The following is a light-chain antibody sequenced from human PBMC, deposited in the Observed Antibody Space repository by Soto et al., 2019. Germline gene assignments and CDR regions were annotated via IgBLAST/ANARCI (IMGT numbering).Light chain of an antibody. Sequence: QSALTQPASVSGSPGQSMTISCTGTSSDIGRYNYVSWYQQHPGKAPKLIIYDVSNRPSGVSNRFSGSKSGNTASLTVSGLQAEDEADYFCCSYTSSSTTTYLLGTGTKVTVL. J-gene: IGLJ1*01. CDR3: CSYTSSSTTTYL. CDR2: DVS. V-gene: IGLV2-14*01. CDR1: SSDIGRYNY.